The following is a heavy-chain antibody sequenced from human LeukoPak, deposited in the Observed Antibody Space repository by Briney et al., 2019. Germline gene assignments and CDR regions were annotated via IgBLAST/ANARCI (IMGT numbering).Heavy chain of an antibody. Sequence: GGSLRLSCAASGFTFSSYWMHWVRQAPGKGLVRVSRINSDGSSTSYADSVKGRFTISRDNAKNTLYLQMNSLRAEDTAVYYCARVLQYYYDSSGYDDAFDIWGQGTMVTVSS. CDR2: INSDGSST. D-gene: IGHD3-22*01. V-gene: IGHV3-74*01. CDR1: GFTFSSYW. J-gene: IGHJ3*02. CDR3: ARVLQYYYDSSGYDDAFDI.